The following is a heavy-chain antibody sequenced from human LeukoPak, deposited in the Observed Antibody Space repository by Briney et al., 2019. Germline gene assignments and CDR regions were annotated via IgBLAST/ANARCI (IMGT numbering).Heavy chain of an antibody. D-gene: IGHD2-8*01. CDR3: ARGYCTNAVCSLGPTQA. J-gene: IGHJ4*02. CDR2: IYHSGST. CDR1: GYSISSGYY. Sequence: SETLSLTCTVSGYSISSGYYWGWVRQPPGKGLEWIGSIYHSGSTYYNPSLKSRVTISVDTSKNQFSLKLSSVTAADTAVYYCARGYCTNAVCSLGPTQAWGQGTLVTVSS. V-gene: IGHV4-38-2*02.